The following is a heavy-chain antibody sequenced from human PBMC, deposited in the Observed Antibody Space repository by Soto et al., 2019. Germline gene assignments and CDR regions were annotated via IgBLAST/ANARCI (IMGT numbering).Heavy chain of an antibody. J-gene: IGHJ4*02. D-gene: IGHD3-16*01. V-gene: IGHV4-59*01. CDR3: AREEKQLSRYGGDFDY. CDR1: DVSFSGYY. Sequence: QAQLQAWGAGLLRPSETLSLTCGVSDVSFSGYYWSWIRQPPGKGLEWIGHIYYIGTTNYNPSLKSRVTISVDTSKNQFSLKVTSVTAADTAVYFCAREEKQLSRYGGDFDYWGQGILVTVSS. CDR2: IYYIGTT.